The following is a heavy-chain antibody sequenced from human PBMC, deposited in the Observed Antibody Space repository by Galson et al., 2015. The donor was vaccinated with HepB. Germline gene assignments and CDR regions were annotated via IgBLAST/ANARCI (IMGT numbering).Heavy chain of an antibody. J-gene: IGHJ4*02. CDR1: GFAFSTCG. V-gene: IGHV3-30*18. CDR2: ISYGGGDNK. CDR3: AKDVAVGATVGNFDY. D-gene: IGHD1-26*01. Sequence: SLRLSCAASGFAFSTCGLHWVRQAPGKGLEWLAVISYGGGDNKYYADSVKGRFIISRDNTRNTLYLEMNSLRPEDTAVYFCAKDVAVGATVGNFDYWGQGTLVTVSS.